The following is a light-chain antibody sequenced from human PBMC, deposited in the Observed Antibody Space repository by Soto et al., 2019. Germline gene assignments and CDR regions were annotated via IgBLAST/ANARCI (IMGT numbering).Light chain of an antibody. V-gene: IGLV1-44*01. CDR3: ATWDDSLNGWV. Sequence: QSVLTQPPSASGTPGQRVIISCSGSTSNIGSNAVDWYQQLPGTAPKVLIYSNNQRPSGVPDRIFGSRSGTSASLAISGLQSEDEADYYCATWDDSLNGWVFGGGTKLTVL. J-gene: IGLJ3*02. CDR2: SNN. CDR1: TSNIGSNA.